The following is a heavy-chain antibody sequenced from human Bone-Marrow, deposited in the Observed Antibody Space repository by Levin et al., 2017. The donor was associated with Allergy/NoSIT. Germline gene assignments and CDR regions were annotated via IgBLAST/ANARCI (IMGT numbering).Heavy chain of an antibody. D-gene: IGHD3-10*01. V-gene: IGHV1-18*01. CDR1: GYTFTSYG. J-gene: IGHJ3*02. CDR2: ISAYNGNT. CDR3: ARFLWFGESVPVDAFDI. Sequence: GGSLRLSCKASGYTFTSYGISWVRQAPGQGLEWMGWISAYNGNTNYAQKLQGRVTMTTDTSTSTAYMELRSLRSDDTAVYYCARFLWFGESVPVDAFDIWGQGTMVTVSS.